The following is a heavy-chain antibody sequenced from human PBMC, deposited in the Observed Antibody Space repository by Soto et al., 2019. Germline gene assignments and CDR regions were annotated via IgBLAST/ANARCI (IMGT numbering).Heavy chain of an antibody. CDR3: AREMAAPGDYYYGLDV. V-gene: IGHV3-30-3*01. CDR1: GFTFNNYA. D-gene: IGHD6-13*01. J-gene: IGHJ6*02. CDR2: ISYDGSNI. Sequence: QVQLVESGGGVVQPGRSLRLSCAASGFTFNNYAMHWVRQAPGKGLEWVAVISYDGSNIYYPDSGKGRFTFSRDNSKNTLYLQMNSLRPEDTAVYYCAREMAAPGDYYYGLDVWGHGTTVIASS.